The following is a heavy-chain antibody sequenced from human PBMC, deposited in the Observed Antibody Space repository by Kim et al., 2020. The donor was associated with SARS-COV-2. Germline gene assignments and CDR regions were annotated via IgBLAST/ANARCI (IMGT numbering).Heavy chain of an antibody. Sequence: GGSLRLSCAASGFTFSSYSMNWVRQAPGKGLEWVSSISSSSSYIYYADSVKGRFTISRDNAKNSLYLQMNSLRAEDTAVYYCARTHPVETHDAFDIWGQGTMVTVSS. J-gene: IGHJ3*02. CDR3: ARTHPVETHDAFDI. V-gene: IGHV3-21*01. CDR2: ISSSSSYI. CDR1: GFTFSSYS. D-gene: IGHD2-15*01.